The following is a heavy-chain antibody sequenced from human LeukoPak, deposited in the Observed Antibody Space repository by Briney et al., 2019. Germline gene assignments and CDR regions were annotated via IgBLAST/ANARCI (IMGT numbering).Heavy chain of an antibody. CDR3: AKRGVVIRVILVGFHKEAYYFDS. Sequence: GGSLRLSCAASGITLSNYGMSWVRQAPGKGLEWVAGISDSGGRTKYADSVKGRFTISRDNSKNTLYLQMNSLRAEDTAVYFCAKRGVVIRVILVGFHKEAYYFDSWGQGALVTVSS. CDR2: ISDSGGRT. V-gene: IGHV3-23*01. J-gene: IGHJ4*02. CDR1: GITLSNYG. D-gene: IGHD3-22*01.